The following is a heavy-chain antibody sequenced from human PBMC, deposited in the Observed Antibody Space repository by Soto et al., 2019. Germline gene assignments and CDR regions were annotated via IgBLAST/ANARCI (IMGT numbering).Heavy chain of an antibody. Sequence: SETLSLTCTVSCGSISSSSYYWGWIRQPPGKGLEWIGYIYYSGSTYYNPSLKSRVTISVDSSKNQFSLNLNSVTAADTSVYYCAVRGVFPTLDYWGTGKLVTVSS. CDR2: IYYSGST. J-gene: IGHJ4*02. D-gene: IGHD1-26*01. CDR1: CGSISSSSYY. V-gene: IGHV4-39*01. CDR3: AVRGVFPTLDY.